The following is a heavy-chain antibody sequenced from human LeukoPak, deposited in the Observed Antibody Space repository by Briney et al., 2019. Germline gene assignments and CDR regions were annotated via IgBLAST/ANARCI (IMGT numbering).Heavy chain of an antibody. CDR2: ISSSGSTI. CDR3: ARDHQGGSYSIFDY. J-gene: IGHJ4*02. CDR1: GFTFSSYE. V-gene: IGHV3-48*03. Sequence: TGGSLRLSGAASGFTFSSYEMNWVRQAPGKGLEWVSYISSSGSTIYYADSVKGRFTISRDNAKNSLYLQMNSLRAEDTAVYYCARDHQGGSYSIFDYWGQGTLVTVSS. D-gene: IGHD1-26*01.